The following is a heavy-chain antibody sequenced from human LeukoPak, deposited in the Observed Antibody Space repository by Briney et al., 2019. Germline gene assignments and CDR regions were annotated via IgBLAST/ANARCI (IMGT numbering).Heavy chain of an antibody. V-gene: IGHV3-48*03. CDR1: GFSFSSYE. D-gene: IGHD1-26*01. CDR2: ISSSGSTI. Sequence: PGGSLTLSCAASGFSFSSYEMNWVRQAPGKGLEGVSYISSSGSTIYYADSVKGRFSISRNNAKNSLYLQMNSLRAEDTAVYYCARGVGASAHYYYYYMDDWGKGTTVTISS. CDR3: ARGVGASAHYYYYYMDD. J-gene: IGHJ6*03.